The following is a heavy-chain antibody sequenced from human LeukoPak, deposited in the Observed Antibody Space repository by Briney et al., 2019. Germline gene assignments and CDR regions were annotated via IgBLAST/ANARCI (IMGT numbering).Heavy chain of an antibody. CDR3: TTDGDYGDGLRGDY. Sequence: GGSLRLSCAASGLTFNNAWMSWVRQAPGKGLEWVGRIKGKTDAGTTDHAAPVKGRFTISRDDSKNTLYLQMNSLKTEDTAVYYCTTDGDYGDGLRGDYWGQGTLVTVSS. CDR2: IKGKTDAGTT. D-gene: IGHD4-17*01. J-gene: IGHJ4*02. CDR1: GLTFNNAW. V-gene: IGHV3-15*01.